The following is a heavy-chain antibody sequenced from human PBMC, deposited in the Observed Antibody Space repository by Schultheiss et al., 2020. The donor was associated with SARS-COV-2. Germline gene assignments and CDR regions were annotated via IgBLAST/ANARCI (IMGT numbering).Heavy chain of an antibody. CDR2: INHSGST. V-gene: IGHV4-34*01. Sequence: SQTLSLTCAVSAGSFSDYFWGWIRQPPGKGLQWIGEINHSGSTKFNPSLKSRVTMSVDTSKNQVSLKLSSVTAADTAVYYCASRDYFYDSSGYYYPFDYWGQGTLVTVSS. D-gene: IGHD3-22*01. CDR3: ASRDYFYDSSGYYYPFDY. CDR1: AGSFSDYF. J-gene: IGHJ4*02.